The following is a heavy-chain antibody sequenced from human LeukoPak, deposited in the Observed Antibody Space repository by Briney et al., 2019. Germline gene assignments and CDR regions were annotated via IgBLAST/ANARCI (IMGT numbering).Heavy chain of an antibody. CDR3: ARDTDIAVAGTHYYYYMDV. V-gene: IGHV3-7*01. CDR2: IKQDGSEK. D-gene: IGHD6-19*01. CDR1: GGSISSSSYY. J-gene: IGHJ6*03. Sequence: PSETLSLTCTVSGGSISSSSYYWGWIRQPPGKGLEWVANIKQDGSEKYYVDSVKGRFTISRDNAKNSLYLQMNSLRAEDTAVYYCARDTDIAVAGTHYYYYMDVWGKGTTVTVSS.